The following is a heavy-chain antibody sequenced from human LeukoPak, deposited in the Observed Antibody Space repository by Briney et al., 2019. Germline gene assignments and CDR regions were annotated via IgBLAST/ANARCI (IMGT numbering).Heavy chain of an antibody. V-gene: IGHV3-9*01. CDR2: ISWNSGSI. CDR3: AKSGSYSSSPYFDY. D-gene: IGHD1-26*01. Sequence: SLRLSCAASGFTFDDYAMHWVRQAPGKGLEWVSGISWNSGSIGYADSVKGRFTISRDNAKNSLYLQMNSLRAEDTALYYCAKSGSYSSSPYFDYWGQGTLVTVSS. CDR1: GFTFDDYA. J-gene: IGHJ4*02.